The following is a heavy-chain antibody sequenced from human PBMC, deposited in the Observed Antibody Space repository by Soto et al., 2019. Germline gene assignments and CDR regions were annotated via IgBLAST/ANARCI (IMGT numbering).Heavy chain of an antibody. D-gene: IGHD3-10*01. Sequence: SETLSVTCTVSGGSISSSSHYWGWIRQPPGKGLEWIGSIYYSGSTYYNPSLKSRVTISVDTSKNQFSLKLSSVTAADTAVYYCASLWFGEGSGYYYGMDVWGQGTTVT. CDR1: GGSISSSSHY. CDR2: IYYSGST. CDR3: ASLWFGEGSGYYYGMDV. J-gene: IGHJ6*02. V-gene: IGHV4-39*01.